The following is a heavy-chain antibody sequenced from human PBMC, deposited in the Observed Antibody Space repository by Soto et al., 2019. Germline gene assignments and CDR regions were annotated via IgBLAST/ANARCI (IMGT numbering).Heavy chain of an antibody. V-gene: IGHV4-34*01. CDR1: GGSFSGYY. Sequence: SATLSLTCAVYGGSFSGYYWSWIRQPPGKRLEWIGEINHSGSTNYNPSLKSRVTISVDTSKNQFSLKLSSVTAADTAVYYCAATYYYDSSGYYHHGMDVWGQGTTVTVSS. D-gene: IGHD3-22*01. J-gene: IGHJ6*02. CDR3: AATYYYDSSGYYHHGMDV. CDR2: INHSGST.